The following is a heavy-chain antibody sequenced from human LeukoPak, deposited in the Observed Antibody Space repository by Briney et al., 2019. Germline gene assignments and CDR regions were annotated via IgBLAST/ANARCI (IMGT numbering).Heavy chain of an antibody. CDR3: ARDFGYSSSSGWFDP. J-gene: IGHJ5*02. D-gene: IGHD6-6*01. V-gene: IGHV4-59*01. CDR2: IYYSGST. CDR1: GGSISSYY. Sequence: SETLSLTCTVSGGSISSYYWSWIRQPPGKGLEWIGYIYYSGSTNYNPSLKSRVTISVHTSNNQFSRKLSSVTAAHTAVYYCARDFGYSSSSGWFDPWGQGTLVTVS.